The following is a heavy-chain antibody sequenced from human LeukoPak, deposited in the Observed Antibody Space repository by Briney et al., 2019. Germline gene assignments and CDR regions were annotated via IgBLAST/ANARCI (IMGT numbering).Heavy chain of an antibody. J-gene: IGHJ4*02. D-gene: IGHD6-19*01. CDR1: GGSISSSSYY. CDR3: ARLFRYSSGWYYAGYFDY. CDR2: IYYSGST. V-gene: IGHV4-39*07. Sequence: SETLSLTCTVSGGSISSSSYYWGWIRQPPGKGLEWIGSIYYSGSTYYNPSLKSRVTISVDTSKNQFSLKLSSVTAADTAVYYCARLFRYSSGWYYAGYFDYWGQGTLVTVSS.